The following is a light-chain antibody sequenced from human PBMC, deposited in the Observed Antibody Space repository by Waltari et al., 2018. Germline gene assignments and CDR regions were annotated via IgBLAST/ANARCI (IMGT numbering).Light chain of an antibody. CDR2: DVG. V-gene: IGLV2-11*01. CDR3: CSYAGSYTTSVV. CDR1: NSDVGGYKY. Sequence: QSALTQPRSVSGSPGQSVTIACTGTNSDVGGYKYVSWYQHHPGKAPKLMIYDVGKRPSGVPVRFSGSTSGNTASLTISGLQAEDEGDYYCCSYAGSYTTSVVFGGGTRLTVL. J-gene: IGLJ2*01.